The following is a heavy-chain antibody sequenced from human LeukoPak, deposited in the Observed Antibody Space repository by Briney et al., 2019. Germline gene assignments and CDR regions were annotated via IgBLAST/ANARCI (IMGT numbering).Heavy chain of an antibody. CDR2: IIPILGIA. CDR1: GGTFSSYA. Sequence: GASVKVSCKASGGTFSSYAISWVRQAPGQGLEWMGGIIPILGIANYAQKFQGRVTITADESTSTAYMELSSLRSEDTAVYYCARETYDFWSGFYYYYYMDVWGKGTMVTVSS. J-gene: IGHJ6*03. V-gene: IGHV1-69*10. D-gene: IGHD3-3*01. CDR3: ARETYDFWSGFYYYYYMDV.